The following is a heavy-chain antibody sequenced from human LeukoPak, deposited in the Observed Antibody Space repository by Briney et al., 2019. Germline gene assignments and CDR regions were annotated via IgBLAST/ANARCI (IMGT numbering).Heavy chain of an antibody. V-gene: IGHV3-7*01. Sequence: PGGSLRLSCAASGFTFSSYWMSWVRQAPGKGLEWVANIEQDGSEKYYVDSVKGRFTISRDNAKNSLFLQMNSLRAEDTAVYHCARVIRIGYYYYGMDVWGQGTTVTVSS. CDR1: GFTFSSYW. D-gene: IGHD3-16*01. J-gene: IGHJ6*02. CDR2: IEQDGSEK. CDR3: ARVIRIGYYYYGMDV.